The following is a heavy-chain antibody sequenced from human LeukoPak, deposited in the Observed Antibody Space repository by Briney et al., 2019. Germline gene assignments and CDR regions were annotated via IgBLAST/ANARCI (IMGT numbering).Heavy chain of an antibody. Sequence: GESLKISCKGSGYSFTSYWIGWVRQMPGKGLEWMGIIYPGDSDTRYSPSFQGHVTISADKSISTAYLQGSSLKASDTAMYYCARGKRGYCSGGSCHGSDYWGQGPLVTVSS. CDR3: ARGKRGYCSGGSCHGSDY. J-gene: IGHJ4*02. CDR1: GYSFTSYW. CDR2: IYPGDSDT. V-gene: IGHV5-51*01. D-gene: IGHD2-15*01.